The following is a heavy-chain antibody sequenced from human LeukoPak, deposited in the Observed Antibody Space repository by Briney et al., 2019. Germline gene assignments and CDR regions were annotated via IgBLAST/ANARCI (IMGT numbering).Heavy chain of an antibody. CDR3: AKDLSGIAVATPYDY. J-gene: IGHJ4*02. CDR1: GFTLSSYW. CDR2: IEEDGSEK. V-gene: IGHV3-7*03. Sequence: GGSLRLSCAASGFTLSSYWMTWVRQAPGKGLEWVADIEEDGSEKYYVDSVKGRFTISRDNAKNSLYLQMNSLRAEDTAVYYCAKDLSGIAVATPYDYWGQGTLVTVSS. D-gene: IGHD6-19*01.